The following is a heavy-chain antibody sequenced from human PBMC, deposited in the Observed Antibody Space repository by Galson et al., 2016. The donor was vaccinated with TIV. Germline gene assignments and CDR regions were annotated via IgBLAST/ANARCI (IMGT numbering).Heavy chain of an antibody. V-gene: IGHV4-59*01. CDR3: ARDKSRRGCFDP. CDR1: GDSINNYF. Sequence: ETLSLTCTVSGDSINNYFWNWFRQPPGKGLEWIGDIYQSGSTNYNPSLKSRVTISIDTSKRQFSLKLYSVTAADTAVYYCARDKSRRGCFDPWGQGSLVTVSS. CDR2: IYQSGST. J-gene: IGHJ5*02.